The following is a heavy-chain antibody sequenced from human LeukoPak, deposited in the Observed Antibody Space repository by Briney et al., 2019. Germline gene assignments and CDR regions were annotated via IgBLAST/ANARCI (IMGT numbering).Heavy chain of an antibody. J-gene: IGHJ4*02. CDR3: ARGGGAAQPFDY. Sequence: SETLSLTCAVYGGSFSGYYWSWIRQPPGKGLEWIGEINHSGSTNYNPSLKSRVTISVDTSKNQFSLKLSSVTAADTAVYYCARGGGAAQPFDYWGQGTLVTDSS. V-gene: IGHV4-34*01. CDR1: GGSFSGYY. CDR2: INHSGST. D-gene: IGHD4-23*01.